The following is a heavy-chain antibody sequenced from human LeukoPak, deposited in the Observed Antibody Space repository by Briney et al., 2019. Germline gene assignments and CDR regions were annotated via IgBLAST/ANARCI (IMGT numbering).Heavy chain of an antibody. CDR3: AKDRWSTAYYYLDY. D-gene: IGHD3-16*01. V-gene: IGHV3-23*01. Sequence: GGSLRLSCAASGFTFDDYAMHWVRQAPGKGLEWLSGISGGNTYYADSVKGRFTISRDISKNTLYLQMNNLRAEDTAVYYCAKDRWSTAYYYLDYWGQGTLVTVSS. CDR1: GFTFDDYA. J-gene: IGHJ4*02. CDR2: ISGGNT.